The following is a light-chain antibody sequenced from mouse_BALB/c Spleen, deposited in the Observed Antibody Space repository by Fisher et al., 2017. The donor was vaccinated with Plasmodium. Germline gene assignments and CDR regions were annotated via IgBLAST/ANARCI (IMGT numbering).Light chain of an antibody. V-gene: IGKV5-45*01. Sequence: DIVMTQSPATLSVTPGDSVSLSCRASQSINNYLHWYQQKSHESPRLLINYTSQSISGIPSRFSGSGSGTDFTLNINSVETEDFGMYFCQQSNSWPLTFGAGTKLELE. J-gene: IGKJ5*01. CDR3: QQSNSWPLT. CDR1: QSINNY. CDR2: YTS.